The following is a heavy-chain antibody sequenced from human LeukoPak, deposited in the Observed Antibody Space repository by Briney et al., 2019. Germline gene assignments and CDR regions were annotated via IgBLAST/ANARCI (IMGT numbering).Heavy chain of an antibody. CDR3: ARDSRYSSGFTDY. CDR2: IWYDGSNK. D-gene: IGHD6-19*01. CDR1: GFTFSSYG. V-gene: IGHV3-33*01. J-gene: IGHJ4*02. Sequence: AGRPLRLSCAASGFTFSSYGMHWVRQAPGKGLEWVAVIWYDGSNKYYADSVKGRFTISRDNTKNTLYLQMNSLRAEDTAVYCCARDSRYSSGFTDYWGQGTLVTVSS.